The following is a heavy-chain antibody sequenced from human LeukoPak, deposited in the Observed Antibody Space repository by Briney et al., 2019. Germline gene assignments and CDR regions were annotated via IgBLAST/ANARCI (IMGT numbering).Heavy chain of an antibody. CDR2: ISSSDNII. CDR1: GFSFSDYH. CDR3: AKVGEAYYDFWSGSDY. V-gene: IGHV3-11*01. Sequence: GGCLRLSCAASGFSFSDYHMRWIRQAPGKGLEWISYISSSDNIIYYADSVRGRFTISRDNAKKSLYLQMNSLRAEDTAVYYCAKVGEAYYDFWSGSDYWGQGTLVTVSS. D-gene: IGHD3-3*01. J-gene: IGHJ4*02.